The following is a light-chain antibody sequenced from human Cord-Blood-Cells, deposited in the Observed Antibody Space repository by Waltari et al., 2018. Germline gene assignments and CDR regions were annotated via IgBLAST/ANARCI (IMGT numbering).Light chain of an antibody. Sequence: QSALTQPASVSGSPGQSITISCPGTSSDVGGYNYVSWYQQHPGKAPNFMIYDVSNRPSGVSIRFSGSKSGNTASLTISGLQAEDEADYYCSSYTSSSTLVVFGGGTKLTVL. J-gene: IGLJ2*01. CDR1: SSDVGGYNY. CDR2: DVS. V-gene: IGLV2-14*01. CDR3: SSYTSSSTLVV.